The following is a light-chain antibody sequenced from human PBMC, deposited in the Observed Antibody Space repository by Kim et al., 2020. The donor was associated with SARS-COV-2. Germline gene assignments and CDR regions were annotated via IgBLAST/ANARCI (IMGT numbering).Light chain of an antibody. J-gene: IGKJ2*01. V-gene: IGKV1-5*03. Sequence: DIQMTQSPSTLSASVGDRVTITCRASQSISRWLDWYQQKPGTPPNILIRETSSLESGVPSRFSGSGSGTEFTLTISSLQPDDFATYYCQQYNSYPVTFGQGTKLEI. CDR2: ETS. CDR3: QQYNSYPVT. CDR1: QSISRW.